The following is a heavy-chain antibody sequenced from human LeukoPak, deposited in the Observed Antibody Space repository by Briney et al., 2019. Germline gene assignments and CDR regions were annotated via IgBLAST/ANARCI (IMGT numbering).Heavy chain of an antibody. J-gene: IGHJ4*02. CDR1: GYSISSGYY. V-gene: IGHV4-38-2*02. Sequence: SETLSLTCTVSGYSISSGYYWGWIRQPPGKGLEWIGSIYHSGSTYYNPSLKSRVTISVDTSKNQFSLKLSSVTAADTAVYYCAREGSGWPFDYWGQGTLVTVSS. CDR2: IYHSGST. D-gene: IGHD6-19*01. CDR3: AREGSGWPFDY.